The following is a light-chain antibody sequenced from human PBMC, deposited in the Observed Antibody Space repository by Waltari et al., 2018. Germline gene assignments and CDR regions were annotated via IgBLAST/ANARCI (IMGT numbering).Light chain of an antibody. CDR3: MQGTHWPYT. CDR1: QSLVSSDGNTH. V-gene: IGKV2-30*01. CDR2: RVF. J-gene: IGKJ2*01. Sequence: DVVMTQSPLSLPVTLGQPASISCKSSQSLVSSDGNTHLNWFQQRPGQSPRRLIYRVFNRDSGVPDRFSGSGSGTDFTLKISRLEAEDVGVYYCMQGTHWPYTFGQGTKLDIK.